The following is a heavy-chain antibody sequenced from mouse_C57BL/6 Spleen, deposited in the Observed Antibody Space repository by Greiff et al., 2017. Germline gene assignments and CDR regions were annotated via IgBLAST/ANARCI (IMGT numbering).Heavy chain of an antibody. Sequence: EVKLMESGEGLVKPGGSLKLSCAASGFTFSNYAMSWVRQTPEKRLEWVAYISSGGDYIYYADTVKGRFTISRDNARNTLYLQMSSLKSEDTAMYYCTRDRNWGAWFAYWGQGTLVTVSA. J-gene: IGHJ3*01. CDR2: ISSGGDYI. V-gene: IGHV5-9-1*02. CDR3: TRDRNWGAWFAY. D-gene: IGHD4-1*01. CDR1: GFTFSNYA.